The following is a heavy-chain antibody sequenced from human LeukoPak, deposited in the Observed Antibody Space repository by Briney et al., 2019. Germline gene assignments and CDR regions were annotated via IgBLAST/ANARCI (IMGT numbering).Heavy chain of an antibody. V-gene: IGHV4-59*01. CDR2: IYYSGST. CDR3: ARGNYDSSGYYPHP. Sequence: SETLSLTCTVSGGSISSYYWSWIRQPPGKGLEWIGYIYYSGSTNYNPSLKSRVTISVDTSKNRFSLKLSSVTAADTAVYYCARGNYDSSGYYPHPWGQGTLVTVSS. CDR1: GGSISSYY. J-gene: IGHJ5*02. D-gene: IGHD3-22*01.